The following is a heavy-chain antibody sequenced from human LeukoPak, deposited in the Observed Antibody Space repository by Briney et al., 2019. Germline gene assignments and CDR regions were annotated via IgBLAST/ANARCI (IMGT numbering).Heavy chain of an antibody. D-gene: IGHD5-12*01. J-gene: IGHJ4*02. CDR1: GGSISNYY. CDR3: AREDSGYDYSPFYY. Sequence: SETLSLTCTVSGGSISNYYWSWIRQPPGKGLEWIRYIYQTGSTSYNPSLKSRVIMSVETSQNQFSVKVSSVTAADTAVYYCAREDSGYDYSPFYYWGQGILVTVSS. CDR2: IYQTGST. V-gene: IGHV4-59*01.